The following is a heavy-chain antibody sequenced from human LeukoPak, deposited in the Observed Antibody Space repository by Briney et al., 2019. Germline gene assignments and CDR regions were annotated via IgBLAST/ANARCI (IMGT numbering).Heavy chain of an antibody. D-gene: IGHD3-22*01. CDR1: GFTFSSYA. J-gene: IGHJ4*02. CDR3: AKELYDGSGYSGY. V-gene: IGHV3-23*01. Sequence: GGSLRLSCAASGFTFSSYAMSWVRQAPGKGLEWVSAISGSGGSTYYADSVKGRFTISRDNSKNSLYLQMNSLRTEDTALYYCAKELYDGSGYSGYWGQGTLVTVSS. CDR2: ISGSGGST.